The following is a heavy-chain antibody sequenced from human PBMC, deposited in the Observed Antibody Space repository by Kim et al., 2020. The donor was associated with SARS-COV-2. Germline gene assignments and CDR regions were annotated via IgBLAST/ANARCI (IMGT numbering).Heavy chain of an antibody. J-gene: IGHJ6*02. CDR1: GYTFANYG. CDR3: ARDSCSGGRCYFSYGMDV. D-gene: IGHD2-15*01. V-gene: IGHV1-18*01. Sequence: ASVKVSCKASGYTFANYGITWVRQAPGQGLEWMGWIGAYNDNTDYAQNLQGRVTMTTDTSTSTAYMDLRSLRSDDTAVYYCARDSCSGGRCYFSYGMDVWGQGTTVTVSS. CDR2: IGAYNDNT.